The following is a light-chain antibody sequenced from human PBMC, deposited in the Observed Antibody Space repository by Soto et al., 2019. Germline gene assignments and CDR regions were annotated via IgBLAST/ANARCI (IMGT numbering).Light chain of an antibody. CDR3: QQYGISSIT. Sequence: IVMIQSPLSLPVTPGEAASISCRPSQSVSSYLAWYQQKPGQAPRLLIYDASNRATGIPDRFSGSGSETDFTLTISRLEPEDFAVYYCQQYGISSITFGQGTRLENK. V-gene: IGKV3-20*01. CDR1: QSVSSY. J-gene: IGKJ5*01. CDR2: DAS.